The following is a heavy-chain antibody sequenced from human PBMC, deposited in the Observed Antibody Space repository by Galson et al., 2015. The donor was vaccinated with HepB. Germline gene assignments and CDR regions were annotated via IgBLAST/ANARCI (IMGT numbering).Heavy chain of an antibody. J-gene: IGHJ6*02. CDR2: IYPGDSDT. Sequence: QSGAEVKKPGESLKISCKGSGYSFTSYWIGWVRQVPGKGLEWMGIIYPGDSDTRYSPSFQGQVTISADKSISTAYLQWSSLKASDTAMYYCARHKVGGYGSGSYYRDYYYYGMDVWGQGTTVTVSS. V-gene: IGHV5-51*01. CDR3: ARHKVGGYGSGSYYRDYYYYGMDV. CDR1: GYSFTSYW. D-gene: IGHD3-10*01.